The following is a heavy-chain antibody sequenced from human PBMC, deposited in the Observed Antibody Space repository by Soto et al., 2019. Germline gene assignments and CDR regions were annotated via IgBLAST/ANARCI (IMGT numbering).Heavy chain of an antibody. V-gene: IGHV3-30-3*01. J-gene: IGHJ4*02. Sequence: SLRLSCAASGFTFSSYAMHWVRQAPGKGLEWVAVISYDGSNKYYADSVKGRFTISRDNSKNTLYLQMNSLRAEDTAVYYCARVPYVAAAGNVYFDYWGQGTQVTVSS. CDR3: ARVPYVAAAGNVYFDY. D-gene: IGHD6-13*01. CDR1: GFTFSSYA. CDR2: ISYDGSNK.